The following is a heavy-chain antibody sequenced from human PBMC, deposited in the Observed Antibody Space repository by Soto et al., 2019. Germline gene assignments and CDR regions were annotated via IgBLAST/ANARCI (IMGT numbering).Heavy chain of an antibody. V-gene: IGHV3-53*02. CDR1: GFTVSSNY. Sequence: EVQLVETGGGLIQPGGSLRLSCAASGFTVSSNYMSWVRQAPGKGLEWVSVIYSGGSTYCADSVKGRFTISRDNSKNTLNLQMNNLRAEDTPVYYCARSSYSYGWGCYFDYWGQGTLVTVS. J-gene: IGHJ4*02. CDR2: IYSGGST. D-gene: IGHD5-18*01. CDR3: ARSSYSYGWGCYFDY.